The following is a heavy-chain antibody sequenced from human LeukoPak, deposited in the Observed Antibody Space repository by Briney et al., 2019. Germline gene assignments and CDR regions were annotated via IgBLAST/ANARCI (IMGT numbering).Heavy chain of an antibody. Sequence: ASVKVSCKASGYTFTGYYMHWVRQAPGQGLEWMGWINPNSGGTNYAQKFQGSVSMARDTSISTAYMELSRLRSDDTAVYYCARDSYPPYYYDSSGSEPSWFDPWGQGTLVTVSS. J-gene: IGHJ5*02. CDR3: ARDSYPPYYYDSSGSEPSWFDP. CDR1: GYTFTGYY. CDR2: INPNSGGT. V-gene: IGHV1-2*02. D-gene: IGHD3-22*01.